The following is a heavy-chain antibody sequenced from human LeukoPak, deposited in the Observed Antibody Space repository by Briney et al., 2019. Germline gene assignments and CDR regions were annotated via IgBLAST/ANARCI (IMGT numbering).Heavy chain of an antibody. V-gene: IGHV3-53*01. CDR2: IYSGSNT. CDR1: GFTLSSSY. Sequence: PGGSLRLSCVLSGFTLSSSYMAWVRQAPGKGLEWVSVIYSGSNTYYADSVKGRFTISRDNSENTVYLQMNSLRAEDTAVYYCARSLGGNPDYWGQGTLVTVSS. J-gene: IGHJ4*02. CDR3: ARSLGGNPDY. D-gene: IGHD4-23*01.